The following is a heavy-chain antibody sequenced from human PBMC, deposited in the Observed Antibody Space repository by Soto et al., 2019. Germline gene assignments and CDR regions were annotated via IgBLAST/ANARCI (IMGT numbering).Heavy chain of an antibody. CDR2: ISYDGSNK. CDR1: GFTFSSYG. J-gene: IGHJ3*02. CDR3: ATPPAIYGDHRGYDAFDI. Sequence: VQLVESGGGVVQPGRSLRLSCAASGFTFSSYGMHWVRQAPGKGLEWVAVISYDGSNKYYADSVKGRFTISRDNSKNTLYLQMNSLRAEDTAVYYCATPPAIYGDHRGYDAFDIWGQGTMVTVSS. D-gene: IGHD4-17*01. V-gene: IGHV3-30*03.